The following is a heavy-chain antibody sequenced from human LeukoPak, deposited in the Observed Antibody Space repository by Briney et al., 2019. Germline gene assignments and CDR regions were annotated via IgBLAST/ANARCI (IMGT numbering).Heavy chain of an antibody. CDR2: ISSSGSTI. CDR3: AGGQWLVDFDY. J-gene: IGHJ4*02. Sequence: GGSLRLSCAASGFTFSDYYMSWIRQAPGKGLELVSYISSSGSTIYYADSVKGRFTISRDNAKNSLYLQMNSLRAEDTAVYYCAGGQWLVDFDYWGQGTLVTVSS. V-gene: IGHV3-11*04. CDR1: GFTFSDYY. D-gene: IGHD6-19*01.